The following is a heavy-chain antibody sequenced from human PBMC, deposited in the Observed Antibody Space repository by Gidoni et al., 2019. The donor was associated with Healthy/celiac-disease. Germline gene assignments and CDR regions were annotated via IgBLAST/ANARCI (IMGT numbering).Heavy chain of an antibody. V-gene: IGHV4-39*07. CDR1: GGSIRSSSYY. D-gene: IGHD3-10*01. CDR3: ARVSRGCDY. J-gene: IGHJ4*02. Sequence: QRQLQESGPGLVKPSATLSLTCTVSGGSIRSSSYYWGWIRQPPGKGLEWIGSIYYSGSTYYNPSLKSRVTISVDTSKNQFSLKLSSVTAADTAVYYCARVSRGCDYWGQGTLVTVSS. CDR2: IYYSGST.